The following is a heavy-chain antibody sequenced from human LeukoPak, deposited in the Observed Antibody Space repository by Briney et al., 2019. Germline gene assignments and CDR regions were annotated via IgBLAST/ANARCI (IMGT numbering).Heavy chain of an antibody. J-gene: IGHJ4*02. CDR1: GYTFTGYY. V-gene: IGHV1-2*02. CDR3: ARDQIASPNWELDY. Sequence: ASVKVSCKASGYTFTGYYIHWVRQAPGQSLEWMGWVTPNTGGTNYAQKFQGRVTMTRDTSISTAYMELSRLRSDDTAVYYCARDQIASPNWELDYWGQGTLVTVSS. D-gene: IGHD1-1*01. CDR2: VTPNTGGT.